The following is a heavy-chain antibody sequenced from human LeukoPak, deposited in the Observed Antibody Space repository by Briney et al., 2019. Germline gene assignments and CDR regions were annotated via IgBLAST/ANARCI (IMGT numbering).Heavy chain of an antibody. CDR1: GDSLSNYY. CDR3: ARHTGVYGSSSGAFDF. CDR2: VYNIAGT. D-gene: IGHD5/OR15-5a*01. V-gene: IGHV4-4*07. Sequence: PSETLSLTCTVSGDSLSNYYWSWIRQPAGKGLEWIGRVYNIAGTDFNPSLKSRVAMSQDTSRNQFSLKLTSVTAADTAIYYCARHTGVYGSSSGAFDFWGRGTLVAVSS. J-gene: IGHJ2*01.